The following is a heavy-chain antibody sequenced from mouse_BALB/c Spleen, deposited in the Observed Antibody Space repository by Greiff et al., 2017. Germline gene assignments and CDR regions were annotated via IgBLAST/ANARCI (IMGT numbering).Heavy chain of an antibody. J-gene: IGHJ3*01. V-gene: IGHV5-4*02. Sequence: EVKLVESGGGLVQPGGSLKLSCAASGFTFSDYYMYWVRQTPEKRLEWVASISDGGSYTYYPDSVKGRFTISRDNAKNNLYLQMSSLKSEDTAMYYCARDRGLRLQSGLAYWGQGTLVTVSA. CDR2: ISDGGSYT. D-gene: IGHD1-2*01. CDR3: ARDRGLRLQSGLAY. CDR1: GFTFSDYY.